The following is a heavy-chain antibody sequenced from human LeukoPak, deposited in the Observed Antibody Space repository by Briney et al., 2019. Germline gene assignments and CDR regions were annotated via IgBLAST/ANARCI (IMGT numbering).Heavy chain of an antibody. J-gene: IGHJ3*02. CDR1: GFTFSTYN. CDR3: ARDSPPDI. Sequence: PGGSLRLSCAASGFTFSTYNMNWVRQAPGKGLEWVSYISSSSSTIYYADSVKGRFTISRDNAKNSLYLQMNSLRAEDTAVYYCARDSPPDIWGQGTMVTVSS. V-gene: IGHV3-48*01. CDR2: ISSSSSTI.